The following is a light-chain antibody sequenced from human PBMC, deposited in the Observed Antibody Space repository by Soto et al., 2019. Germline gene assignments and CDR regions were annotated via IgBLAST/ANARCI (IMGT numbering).Light chain of an antibody. J-gene: IGLJ1*01. CDR3: GSWDSSLSAYV. Sequence: QSVLTQPPSVSAAPGQKVTISCSGSSSNIGGNSVSWYQQLPATAPTLLIYDDNKRPSGIPDRFSGSTSGTSATLGITGFQTGDEADYYCGSWDSSLSAYVFGTGTKVTVL. CDR2: DDN. CDR1: SSNIGGNS. V-gene: IGLV1-51*01.